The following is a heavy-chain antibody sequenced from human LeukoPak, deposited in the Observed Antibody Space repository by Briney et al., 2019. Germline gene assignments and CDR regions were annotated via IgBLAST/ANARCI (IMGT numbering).Heavy chain of an antibody. D-gene: IGHD4-17*01. CDR1: GFTFSNYW. Sequence: GGSLRLSVGVFGFTFSNYWLIWFRQAPGKGLEWVASIDEDGSETDYVHSVTGRFTVSRDHATTSLFLHMASLRAQDTAAYYCVRYGRRANGQPFDDWGQGTMVTVSS. CDR2: IDEDGSET. J-gene: IGHJ3*01. CDR3: VRYGRRANGQPFDD. V-gene: IGHV3-7*01.